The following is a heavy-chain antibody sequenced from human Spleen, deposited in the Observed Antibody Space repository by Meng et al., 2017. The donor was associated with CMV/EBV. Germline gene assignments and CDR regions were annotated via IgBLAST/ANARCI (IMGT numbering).Heavy chain of an antibody. J-gene: IGHJ4*02. D-gene: IGHD2-21*01. CDR2: ISGSGASI. V-gene: IGHV3-23*01. CDR1: GFTFNHYA. CDR3: ASGYCGGDCYEGY. Sequence: GGSLRLSCGASGFTFNHYAMSWVRQAPGKGLEWVSAISGSGASINYADSVRGRFTISRDNSKNTLYLQMNSLRAEDTAVYYCASGYCGGDCYEGYWGQGTLVTVSS.